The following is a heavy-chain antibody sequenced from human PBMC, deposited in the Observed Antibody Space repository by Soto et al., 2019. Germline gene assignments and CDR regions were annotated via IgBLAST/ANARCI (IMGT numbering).Heavy chain of an antibody. CDR3: AKDRGSGSTSWYNGWFDP. V-gene: IGHV3-23*01. CDR2: ISGSGGST. D-gene: IGHD2-2*02. Sequence: EVQLLESGGGLVQPGGSLRLSCAASGFTFSSYAMSWVRQAPGKGLEWVSTISGSGGSTYDADSVKGRFTISRDNSKKPLYLQMNSRRAEDTAVYYCAKDRGSGSTSWYNGWFDPGGQGTLVTVSS. CDR1: GFTFSSYA. J-gene: IGHJ5*02.